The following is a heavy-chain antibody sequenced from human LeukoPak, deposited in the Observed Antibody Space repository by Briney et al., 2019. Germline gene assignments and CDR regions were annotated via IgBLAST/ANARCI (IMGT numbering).Heavy chain of an antibody. CDR1: GFTFSNYW. CDR3: ARTWMYSNYF. Sequence: GGSLGLSCAASGFTFSNYWMSWVRQAPGKGLEWVANINQDGSEKYYVDSVRGRFTISRDNAENSLYLQMNSLRAEDTAVYYCARTWMYSNYFRGQGTLVTVSS. D-gene: IGHD4-11*01. V-gene: IGHV3-7*03. CDR2: INQDGSEK. J-gene: IGHJ4*02.